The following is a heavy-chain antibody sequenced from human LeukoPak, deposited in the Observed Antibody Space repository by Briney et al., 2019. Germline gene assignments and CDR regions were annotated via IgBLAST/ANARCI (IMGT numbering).Heavy chain of an antibody. D-gene: IGHD6-6*01. CDR1: GGSFSGYY. CDR3: ARRVFYYYYYYMDV. Sequence: SETLSLTCAVYGGSFSGYYWSWIRQPPGKGLEWIGEINHSGSNNYNPSLKSRVTISVDTSKNQFSLKLSSVTAADTAVYYCARRVFYYYYYYMDVWGKGTTVTVSS. CDR2: INHSGSN. V-gene: IGHV4-34*01. J-gene: IGHJ6*03.